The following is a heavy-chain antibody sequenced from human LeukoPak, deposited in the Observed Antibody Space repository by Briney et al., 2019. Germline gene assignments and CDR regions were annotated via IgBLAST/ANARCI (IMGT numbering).Heavy chain of an antibody. CDR1: GFTFSSYA. V-gene: IGHV3-23*01. Sequence: GGSLRLSCAASGFTFSSYAMSWVRQAPGKGPEWVSVINGGGDDTYYEDSVKGRFTISRDNSKNTLYLQMTSLGVGDTAVYYCAKEGSSGWYDYYGLEVWGQGTTVTVSS. J-gene: IGHJ6*02. D-gene: IGHD6-19*01. CDR2: INGGGDDT. CDR3: AKEGSSGWYDYYGLEV.